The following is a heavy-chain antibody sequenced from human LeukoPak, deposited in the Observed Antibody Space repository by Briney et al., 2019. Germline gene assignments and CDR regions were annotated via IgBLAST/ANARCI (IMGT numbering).Heavy chain of an antibody. CDR2: ISGSGGST. D-gene: IGHD2-15*01. CDR1: GFTFSSYA. J-gene: IGHJ4*02. Sequence: GGSLRLSCVASGFTFSSYAMSWVRQAPGKGLEWVSVISGSGGSTYYADSVKGRFTISRDNSKNTLYLQMNSLRAEDTAVYYCAKVSRYCSGGSCYYHPFDYWGQGTLVTVSS. CDR3: AKVSRYCSGGSCYYHPFDY. V-gene: IGHV3-23*01.